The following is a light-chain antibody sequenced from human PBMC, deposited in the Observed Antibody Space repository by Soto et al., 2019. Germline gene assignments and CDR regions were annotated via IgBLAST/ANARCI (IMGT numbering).Light chain of an antibody. V-gene: IGKV1-39*01. CDR3: QQSYSTLSIT. CDR2: AAS. CDR1: ESISRH. Sequence: DIQMTQSPSSLSASVGDRVTITCRASESISRHLNWYQQKPGKAPKLLIYAASSLQNGVPSRFSGSGSGTXFTLTISNLQPEDFETYYCQQSYSTLSITFGQGTRLEIK. J-gene: IGKJ5*01.